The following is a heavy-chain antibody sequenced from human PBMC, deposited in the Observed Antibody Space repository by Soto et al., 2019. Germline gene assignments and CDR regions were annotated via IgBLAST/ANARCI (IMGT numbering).Heavy chain of an antibody. CDR3: ARGHIGIVRGRAARGDY. Sequence: PSETLSLTCAVYGGSFSGYYWSWIRQPPGKGLEWIGEINHSGSTNYNPSLKSRVTISVDTSKNQFSLKLSSVTAADTAVYYCARGHIGIVRGRAARGDYWGQGTLVTSPQ. CDR2: INHSGST. V-gene: IGHV4-34*01. D-gene: IGHD6-6*01. J-gene: IGHJ4*02. CDR1: GGSFSGYY.